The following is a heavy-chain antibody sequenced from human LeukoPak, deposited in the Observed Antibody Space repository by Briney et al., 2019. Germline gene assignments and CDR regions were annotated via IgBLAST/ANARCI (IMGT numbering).Heavy chain of an antibody. CDR1: GASISEYF. D-gene: IGHD6-19*01. CDR2: VSKTGST. Sequence: SETLSLTCSVSGASISEYFWSWIRQPPGQTLEWIGYVSKTGSTNYNPFLRSRVTISKDTSRNQLSLKLTSATAADTAVYYCAREGAHSSGWSPFDYWGQGTLVTVSS. V-gene: IGHV4-59*01. J-gene: IGHJ4*02. CDR3: AREGAHSSGWSPFDY.